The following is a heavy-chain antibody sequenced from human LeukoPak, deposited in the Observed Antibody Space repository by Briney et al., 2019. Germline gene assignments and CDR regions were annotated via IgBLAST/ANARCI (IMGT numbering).Heavy chain of an antibody. CDR3: AGGRLQSYFDY. CDR2: ISWNSGSI. J-gene: IGHJ4*02. Sequence: GGSLRLSCVASGFIFDDYVMHWVRQAPGKGLEWVSGISWNSGSIGYADSVTGRFTISRDNAKNFLYLQMNSLRAEDTALYYCAGGRLQSYFDYWGQGTLVTVSS. V-gene: IGHV3-9*01. D-gene: IGHD4-11*01. CDR1: GFIFDDYV.